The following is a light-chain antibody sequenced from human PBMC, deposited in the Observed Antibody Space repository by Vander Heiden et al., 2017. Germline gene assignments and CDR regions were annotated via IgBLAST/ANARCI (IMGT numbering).Light chain of an antibody. V-gene: IGLV2-8*01. Sequence: SALTQPPSPSGSPGQSVTISCTGTSSDVGGYNYVSWYQQEPGKAPKLIISEVTKRPPGVPDRFSGSKSGNTASLTVSGLQAEDEADYYCSSYAGSNNLVFGGGTKLTVL. CDR3: SSYAGSNNLV. CDR2: EVT. CDR1: SSDVGGYNY. J-gene: IGLJ2*01.